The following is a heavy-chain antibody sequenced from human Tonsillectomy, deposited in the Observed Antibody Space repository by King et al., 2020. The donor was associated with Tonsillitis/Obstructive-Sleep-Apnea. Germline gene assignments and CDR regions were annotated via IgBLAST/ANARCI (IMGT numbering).Heavy chain of an antibody. V-gene: IGHV3-33*01. CDR1: GFTFSSYG. J-gene: IGHJ5*02. CDR2: IWFDGTNK. D-gene: IGHD3-22*01. Sequence: QLVQSGGGVVQPGRSLRLSCAASGFTFSSYGMHWVRQAPGKGLKWVAVIWFDGTNKYYADSVKGRFTISRDNSKNTLYLQMNSLRAEDTAVYYCAGERYYCDSRGKRTWFDPWGQGTLVTGSA. CDR3: AGERYYCDSRGKRTWFDP.